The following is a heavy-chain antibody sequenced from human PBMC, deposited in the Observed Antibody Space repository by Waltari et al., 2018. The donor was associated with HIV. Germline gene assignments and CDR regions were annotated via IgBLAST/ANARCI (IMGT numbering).Heavy chain of an antibody. D-gene: IGHD3-9*01. CDR2: ISGSGTKT. CDR3: AKDNYDILTGYYY. J-gene: IGHJ4*02. Sequence: EVQLLESGGGSVQPGGSLRLSCAASGFTCRSQPMTWVRQAPAKGLEWVSAISGSGTKTYYADSVKGRFTISRDNSKNTVYLQMNSLRAEDTAVYYCAKDNYDILTGYYYWGQGTLVTVSS. CDR1: GFTCRSQP. V-gene: IGHV3-23*01.